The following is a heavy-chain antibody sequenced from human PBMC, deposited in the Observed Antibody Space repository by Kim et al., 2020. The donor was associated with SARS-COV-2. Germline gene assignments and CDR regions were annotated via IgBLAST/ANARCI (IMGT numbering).Heavy chain of an antibody. CDR1: GFTFDDYA. D-gene: IGHD3-9*01. J-gene: IGHJ4*02. CDR2: ISGDGGTT. Sequence: GGSLRLSCAASGFTFDDYAMHWVRQAPGKGLEWVSLISGDGGTTYYADSVKGRFTISRDNSKNSLYLQMNSLRTEDTALYYCAKDNSLRYFDWLLGTPTEYFDYWGQGTLVTVSS. CDR3: AKDNSLRYFDWLLGTPTEYFDY. V-gene: IGHV3-43*02.